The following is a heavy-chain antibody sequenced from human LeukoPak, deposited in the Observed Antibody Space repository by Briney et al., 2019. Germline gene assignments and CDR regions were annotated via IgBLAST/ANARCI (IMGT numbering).Heavy chain of an antibody. CDR1: GRPISSGSDY. V-gene: IGHV4-61*02. J-gene: IGHJ6*03. CDR3: VRDLRSGHDMDV. Sequence: PSETLSLTCTVSGRPISSGSDYGRWIPQPAAKGLEWIVRIYTSGNTNYTPSLKTRVTISVDTSKNQFSLKLSSVTAADTAVYYCVRDLRSGHDMDVWGKGTTVTVSS. D-gene: IGHD3-3*01. CDR2: IYTSGNT.